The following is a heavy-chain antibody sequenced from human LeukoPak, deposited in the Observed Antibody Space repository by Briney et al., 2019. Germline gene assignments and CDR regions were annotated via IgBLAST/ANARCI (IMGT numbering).Heavy chain of an antibody. CDR1: GGSFSDYF. J-gene: IGHJ4*02. Sequence: SETLSLTCAVYGGSFSDYFWSWIRQPPGKGLEWIGEINHSGSTNYNPPLKSRVTISVDTSKNQFSLKVSSVTAADTAVYFCARGGNYRFDYWGQGTLVTVSS. V-gene: IGHV4-34*01. CDR2: INHSGST. D-gene: IGHD1-7*01. CDR3: ARGGNYRFDY.